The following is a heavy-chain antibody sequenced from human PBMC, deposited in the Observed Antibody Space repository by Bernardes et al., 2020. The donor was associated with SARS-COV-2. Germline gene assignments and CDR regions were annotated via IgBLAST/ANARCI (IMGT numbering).Heavy chain of an antibody. CDR3: ARTGIAAAGGYYYGMDV. D-gene: IGHD6-13*01. CDR2: IWYDGSNK. CDR1: GFTFSRYG. V-gene: IGHV3-33*01. Sequence: GSLRLSCAASGFTFSRYGMHWVRQAPGKGLEWVAVIWYDGSNKYYADSVKGRFTISRDNSKNTLYLQMNSLRAEDTAVYYCARTGIAAAGGYYYGMDVWGQGTTVTVSS. J-gene: IGHJ6*02.